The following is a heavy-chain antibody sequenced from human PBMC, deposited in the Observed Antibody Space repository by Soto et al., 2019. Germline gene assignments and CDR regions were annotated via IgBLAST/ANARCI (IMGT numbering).Heavy chain of an antibody. CDR3: ARHRRVRGVIITGNYYYYMDV. V-gene: IGHV1-18*01. D-gene: IGHD3-10*01. CDR2: ISAYNGNT. CDR1: GYTFTIYG. J-gene: IGHJ6*03. Sequence: ASVKVSCKASGYTFTIYGISWVRQAPGQGLEWMGWISAYNGNTNYAQKLQGRVTMTTDTSTSTAYMELRSLRSDDTAVYYCARHRRVRGVIITGNYYYYMDVWGKGTTVTVSS.